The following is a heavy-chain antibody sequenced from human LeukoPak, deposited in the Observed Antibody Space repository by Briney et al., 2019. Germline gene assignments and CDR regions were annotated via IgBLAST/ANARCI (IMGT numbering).Heavy chain of an antibody. J-gene: IGHJ4*02. CDR3: ARSGGYYDSSRALDY. CDR2: IYYSGST. CDR1: GGSISSSSYY. D-gene: IGHD3-22*01. Sequence: SETLSLTCTVSGGSISSSSYYWGWIRQPPGKGLEWIGSIYYSGSTYYNPSLKSRVTISVDTSKNQFSLKLSSVTAADTAVYYCARSGGYYDSSRALDYWGQGTLVTVSS. V-gene: IGHV4-39*01.